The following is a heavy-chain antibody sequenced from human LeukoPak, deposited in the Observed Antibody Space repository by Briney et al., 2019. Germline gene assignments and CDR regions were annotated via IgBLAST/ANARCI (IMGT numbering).Heavy chain of an antibody. CDR1: GFSLSSSGAA. V-gene: IGHV2-5*01. CDR2: IYWNDDK. Sequence: SGPTLVNPTQTLTLTCTFSGFSLSSSGAAVGWIRQPPGRALEWLAVIYWNDDKRYTPYLKSRLTITKDTSKNQVVFTMTNMDPVDTATYYCVRLLGDFDYWGQGTLVTVSS. J-gene: IGHJ4*02. D-gene: IGHD1-26*01. CDR3: VRLLGDFDY.